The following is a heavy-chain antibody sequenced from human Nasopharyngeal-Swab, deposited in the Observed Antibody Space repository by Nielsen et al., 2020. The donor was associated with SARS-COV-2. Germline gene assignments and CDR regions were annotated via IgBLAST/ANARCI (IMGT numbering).Heavy chain of an antibody. J-gene: IGHJ3*02. CDR3: TTRGVVYCGGDCYSPGAFDI. D-gene: IGHD2-21*02. CDR2: IKSKTDGGTT. CDR1: GFTFSNAW. Sequence: GESLKISCAASGFTFSNAWMSWVRQAPGKGLEWVGRIKSKTDGGTTDYAAPVKGRFTISRDDSKNTLYLQMNSLKTEDTAVYYCTTRGVVYCGGDCYSPGAFDIWGKGTMVTGSS. V-gene: IGHV3-15*01.